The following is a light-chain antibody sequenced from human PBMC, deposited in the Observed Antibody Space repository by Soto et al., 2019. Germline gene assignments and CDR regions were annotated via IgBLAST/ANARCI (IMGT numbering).Light chain of an antibody. CDR3: QSYDRSLSGSV. J-gene: IGLJ1*01. V-gene: IGLV1-40*01. CDR1: SSNIGAGYD. Sequence: QSVLTQPPSVSGAPGQGVTISCTGSSSNIGAGYDVHWYQQLPGAAPKLLIFGNDNRPSGVPDRFSGSRSGTSASLAITGLQAEEEADYYCQSYDRSLSGSVFGAGTKLTVL. CDR2: GND.